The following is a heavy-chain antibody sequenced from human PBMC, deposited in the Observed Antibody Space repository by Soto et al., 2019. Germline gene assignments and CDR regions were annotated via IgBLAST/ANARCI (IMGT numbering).Heavy chain of an antibody. J-gene: IGHJ6*02. Sequence: QVQLVESGGGVVQPGRSLRLSCAASGFTFSSYAMHWVRQAPGKGLEWVAGISYAGRNKYYADSWKGRFTISRDNSKNTMYQQMNSLRAEDTAVYYRASEGPYTYSNPRLIRYGMDVWGQGTTVTVSS. CDR2: ISYAGRNK. CDR3: ASEGPYTYSNPRLIRYGMDV. D-gene: IGHD4-4*01. CDR1: GFTFSSYA. V-gene: IGHV3-30-3*01.